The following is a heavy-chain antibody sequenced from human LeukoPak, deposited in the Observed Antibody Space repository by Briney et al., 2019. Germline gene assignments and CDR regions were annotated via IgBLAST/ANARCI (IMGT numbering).Heavy chain of an antibody. D-gene: IGHD3-10*01. Sequence: PSETLSLTCAVYGGPFSGYYWSWIRQPPGKGLEWIGEINHSGSTNYNPSLKSRVTISVDTSKNQFSLKLSSVTAADTAVYYCARVAGSYYDEYYFDYWGQGTLVTVSS. CDR1: GGPFSGYY. CDR2: INHSGST. V-gene: IGHV4-34*01. J-gene: IGHJ4*02. CDR3: ARVAGSYYDEYYFDY.